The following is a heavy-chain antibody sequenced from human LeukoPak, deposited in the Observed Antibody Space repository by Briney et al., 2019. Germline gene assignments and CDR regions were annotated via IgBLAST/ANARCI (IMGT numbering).Heavy chain of an antibody. J-gene: IGHJ4*02. Sequence: SVKVSCKASGYTFTTYAIHWVRQAPGQGLEWMGGIIPIFGTANYAQKFQGRVTITADESTSTAYMELSSLRSEDTAVYYCARAGIAAADFDYWGQGTLVTVSS. D-gene: IGHD6-13*01. CDR1: GYTFTTYA. V-gene: IGHV1-69*13. CDR3: ARAGIAAADFDY. CDR2: IIPIFGTA.